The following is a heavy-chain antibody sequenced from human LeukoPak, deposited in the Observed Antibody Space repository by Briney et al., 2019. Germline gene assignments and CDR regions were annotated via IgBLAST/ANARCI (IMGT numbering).Heavy chain of an antibody. V-gene: IGHV1-69*01. CDR3: ARGGTIFGVVILGY. CDR2: IIPIFGTA. D-gene: IGHD3-3*01. J-gene: IGHJ4*02. CDR1: GGTFSSYA. Sequence: ASVKVSCKASGGTFSSYAISWVRQAPGQGLEWMGGIIPIFGTANYAQKFQGRVTITADESTSTAYMELSSLRSEDTAVYYCARGGTIFGVVILGYWGQGTLVTVSP.